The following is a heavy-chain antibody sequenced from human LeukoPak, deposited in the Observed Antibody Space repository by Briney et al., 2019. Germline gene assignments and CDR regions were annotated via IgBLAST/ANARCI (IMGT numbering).Heavy chain of an antibody. D-gene: IGHD3-3*01. CDR3: ARTNYDFWSGYYFYYYGMDV. V-gene: IGHV5-51*01. CDR1: GYSFTSYW. J-gene: IGHJ6*02. CDR2: IYPGGSDT. Sequence: GESLKISCKGSGYSFTSYWIGWVRQMPGKGLEWMGIIYPGGSDTRYSPSFQGQVTISADKSISTAYLQWSSLKASDTAMYYCARTNYDFWSGYYFYYYGMDVWGQGTTVTVSS.